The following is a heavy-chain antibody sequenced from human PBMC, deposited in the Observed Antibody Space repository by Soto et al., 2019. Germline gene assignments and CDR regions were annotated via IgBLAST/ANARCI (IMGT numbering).Heavy chain of an antibody. V-gene: IGHV2-70*01. Sequence: PTLVDPTHTLTLTCTFSGFSLSTSGMCVSWIRQPPGKALEWLALIDWDDDKYYSTSLKTRLTISKDTSKNQVVLTMTNMDPVDTATYYCARIRDPQYYFDYWGQGTLVTVSS. CDR3: ARIRDPQYYFDY. CDR2: IDWDDDK. CDR1: GFSLSTSGMC. J-gene: IGHJ4*02.